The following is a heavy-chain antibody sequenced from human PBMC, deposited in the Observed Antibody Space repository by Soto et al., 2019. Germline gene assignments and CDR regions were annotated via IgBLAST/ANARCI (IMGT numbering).Heavy chain of an antibody. Sequence: SETLSLTCTVSGGSISSYYWSWIRQPPGKGLEWIGYIYYSGSTNYNPSLKSRVTISVDTSKNQFSLKLSSVTAADTAVYYCARGPYGDYVNWFDPWGQGTLVTVSS. V-gene: IGHV4-59*01. CDR2: IYYSGST. CDR1: GGSISSYY. J-gene: IGHJ5*02. D-gene: IGHD4-17*01. CDR3: ARGPYGDYVNWFDP.